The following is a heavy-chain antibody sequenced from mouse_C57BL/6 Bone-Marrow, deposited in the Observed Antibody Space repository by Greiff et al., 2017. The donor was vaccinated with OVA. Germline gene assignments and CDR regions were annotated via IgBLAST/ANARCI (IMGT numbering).Heavy chain of an antibody. V-gene: IGHV2-9*01. CDR2: IWGGGGT. CDR1: GFSLTSYG. J-gene: IGHJ3*01. D-gene: IGHD4-1*01. CDR3: GDLGWFAY. Sequence: VQRVESGPGLVAPSPSLSITCTASGFSLTSYGVDWVRQPPGKGLEWLGVIWGGGGTTNNSAPISGLSISKDNSKIQVFLKMNSLQTDDTAMYYCGDLGWFAYWGQGTVVTVSA.